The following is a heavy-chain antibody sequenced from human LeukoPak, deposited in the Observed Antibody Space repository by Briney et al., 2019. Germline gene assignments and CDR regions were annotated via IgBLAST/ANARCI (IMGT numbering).Heavy chain of an antibody. CDR1: GFTFSSYS. CDR2: ISSSSSYI. V-gene: IGHV3-21*01. Sequence: GGSLRLSCAASGFTFSSYSMNWVRQAPGKGLEWVSSISSSSSYIYYADSLKGRFTISRDNVKNSLYLQMNSLRDEDTAVYYCARDTKVTMIVVVQSDAFDIWGQGTMVTVSS. D-gene: IGHD3-22*01. CDR3: ARDTKVTMIVVVQSDAFDI. J-gene: IGHJ3*02.